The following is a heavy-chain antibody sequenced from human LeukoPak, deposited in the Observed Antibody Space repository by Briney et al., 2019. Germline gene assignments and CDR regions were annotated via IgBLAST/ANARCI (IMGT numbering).Heavy chain of an antibody. J-gene: IGHJ5*02. CDR3: ARDVVVVAARSENWFDP. V-gene: IGHV1-69*13. Sequence: ASVTVSCKASGGTFSSYAISWVRQAPGQGLEWMGGIIPIFGTANYAQKFQGRVTITADESTSTAYMELSSLRSEDTAVYYCARDVVVVAARSENWFDPWGQGTLVTVSS. CDR1: GGTFSSYA. CDR2: IIPIFGTA. D-gene: IGHD2-15*01.